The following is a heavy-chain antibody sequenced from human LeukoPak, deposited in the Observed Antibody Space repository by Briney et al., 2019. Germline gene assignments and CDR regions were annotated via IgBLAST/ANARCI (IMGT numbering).Heavy chain of an antibody. D-gene: IGHD2-15*01. CDR3: ARHQGAGGSGVDY. CDR2: ISVSGNT. J-gene: IGHJ4*02. CDR1: GFTLSSYA. V-gene: IGHV3-23*01. Sequence: GGSLRLSCAASGFTLSSYAMSWVRQGPGKGLEWVSAISVSGNTYHADSVKGRFTISRDSSKNTLYLQMNSLKTEDTAVYYCARHQGAGGSGVDYWGQGTLVTVSS.